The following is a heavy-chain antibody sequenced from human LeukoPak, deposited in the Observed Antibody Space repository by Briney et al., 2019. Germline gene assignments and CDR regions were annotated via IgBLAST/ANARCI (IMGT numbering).Heavy chain of an antibody. Sequence: TSETLPLTCAVYGGSFSGYYWSWIRQPPGKGLEWIGEINHSGSTNYNPSLKSRVTISVDTSKNQFSLKLSSVTAADTAVYYCARGLWELLLDYWGQGTLVTVSS. CDR1: GGSFSGYY. D-gene: IGHD1-26*01. CDR3: ARGLWELLLDY. CDR2: INHSGST. V-gene: IGHV4-34*01. J-gene: IGHJ4*02.